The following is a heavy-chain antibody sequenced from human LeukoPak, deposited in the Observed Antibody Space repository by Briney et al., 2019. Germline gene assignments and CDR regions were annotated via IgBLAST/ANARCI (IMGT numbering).Heavy chain of an antibody. J-gene: IGHJ3*02. Sequence: AGGSLRLSCAASGFTFSTYWMHWVRQAPGKGLVWVSRINRDGSSTSYADSVKGRFTISRDNAKNTLHLQMNSLRAEDTAVYYCARDRETYYDILTGYYTLGDAFDIWGQGTMVTVSS. CDR3: ARDRETYYDILTGYYTLGDAFDI. CDR1: GFTFSTYW. CDR2: INRDGSST. D-gene: IGHD3-9*01. V-gene: IGHV3-74*01.